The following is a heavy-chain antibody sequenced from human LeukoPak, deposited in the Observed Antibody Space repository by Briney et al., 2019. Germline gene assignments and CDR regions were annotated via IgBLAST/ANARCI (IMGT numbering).Heavy chain of an antibody. J-gene: IGHJ4*02. CDR1: GFTVSSNY. Sequence: GSLRLSCAASGFTVSSNYMSWVRQAPGKGLEWVSVIYSGGSTYYADSVKGRFTIPRDNSKNTLYLQMHSLRADDTAVYYCARGAIFGVVITYWGQGTLVTVSS. D-gene: IGHD3-3*01. V-gene: IGHV3-66*01. CDR2: IYSGGST. CDR3: ARGAIFGVVITY.